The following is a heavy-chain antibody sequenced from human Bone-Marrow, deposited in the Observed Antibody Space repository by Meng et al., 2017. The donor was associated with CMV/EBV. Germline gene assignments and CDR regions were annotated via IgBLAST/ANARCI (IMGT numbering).Heavy chain of an antibody. D-gene: IGHD6-25*01. CDR2: ISSSSKSI. J-gene: IGHJ4*02. CDR1: GFSFGSFA. CDR3: ARFKSAFDY. V-gene: IGHV3-21*01. Sequence: GESLKISCAASGFSFGSFAMTWVRQVPGKGLEWVSSISSSSKSIYYAHSLKGRFTISRDNAKNSLYLQMNSLRVEDTAVYYCARFKSAFDYWAQGTLVTVSS.